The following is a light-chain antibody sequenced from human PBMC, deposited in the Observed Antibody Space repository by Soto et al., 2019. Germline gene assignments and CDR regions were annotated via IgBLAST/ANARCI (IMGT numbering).Light chain of an antibody. Sequence: DIQMTQSPSTLSASVGDRVTITCRASQNINRRLAWYQQKPGKAPKLLIYKASSLESGVPSRFSGSASGTEFSLTISSLQPDDFATYYCQQYNSYPYTFGQGTRLEIK. CDR3: QQYNSYPYT. V-gene: IGKV1-5*03. CDR1: QNINRR. J-gene: IGKJ5*01. CDR2: KAS.